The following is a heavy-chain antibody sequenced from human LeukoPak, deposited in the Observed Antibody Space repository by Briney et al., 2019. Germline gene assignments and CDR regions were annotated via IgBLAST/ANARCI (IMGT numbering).Heavy chain of an antibody. V-gene: IGHV3-23*01. D-gene: IGHD5-18*01. Sequence: PGGSLRLSCAASGFTFSTYAMSWVRQIPGRGLEWVSGISGSGGSTHYADSVKGRFTISRDNYKNTLYLHMNSLRGEDTAVYYCAKGSDTVMVPPYSHYYYMDVWGKGTTVTVSS. CDR1: GFTFSTYA. CDR2: ISGSGGST. CDR3: AKGSDTVMVPPYSHYYYMDV. J-gene: IGHJ6*03.